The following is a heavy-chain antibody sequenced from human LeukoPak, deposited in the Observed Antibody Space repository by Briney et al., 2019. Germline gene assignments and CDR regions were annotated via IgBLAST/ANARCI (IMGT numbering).Heavy chain of an antibody. J-gene: IGHJ6*02. D-gene: IGHD2-2*02. CDR1: GGTFSSYA. CDR3: ARDQVPAAIRDYYYYYGMDV. CDR2: IIPIFGIA. V-gene: IGHV1-69*04. Sequence: ASVKVSCKASGGTFSSYAISWVRQAPGRGLEWMGRIIPIFGIANYAQKFQGRVTITADKSTSTAYMELSSLRSEDTAVYYCARDQVPAAIRDYYYYYGMDVWGQGTTATVSS.